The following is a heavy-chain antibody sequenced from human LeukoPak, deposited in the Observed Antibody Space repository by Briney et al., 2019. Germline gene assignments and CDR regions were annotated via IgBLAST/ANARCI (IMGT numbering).Heavy chain of an antibody. Sequence: GGTLRLSCAASGFTFSSYGMSWVRQAPGKGLEWVSGISGSGSDGSTYYADSVKGRFTISRDNSKNTLYLQMNSLRAEDTALYYCARDPHYFTDYYDSSGHSGDFHFWGQGTLVTVSS. V-gene: IGHV3-23*01. CDR2: ISGSGSDGST. J-gene: IGHJ4*02. CDR3: ARDPHYFTDYYDSSGHSGDFHF. D-gene: IGHD3-22*01. CDR1: GFTFSSYG.